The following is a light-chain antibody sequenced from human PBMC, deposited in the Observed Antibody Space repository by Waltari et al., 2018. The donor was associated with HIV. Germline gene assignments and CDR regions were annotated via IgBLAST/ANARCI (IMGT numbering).Light chain of an antibody. CDR3: CAYAGSTTYVI. CDR1: SSDVGGYNL. V-gene: IGLV2-23*02. Sequence: QSALTQPASVSGSPGQSITISCTGTSSDVGGYNLVSWYQQHPGKAPKLMIYEVSKRPSGVSNRFSGSKSGNTASLTISGPQAEDEADYYCCAYAGSTTYVIFGGGTKLTVL. CDR2: EVS. J-gene: IGLJ2*01.